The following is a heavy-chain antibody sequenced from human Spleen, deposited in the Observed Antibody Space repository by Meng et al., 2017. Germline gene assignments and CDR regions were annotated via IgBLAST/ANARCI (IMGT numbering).Heavy chain of an antibody. J-gene: IGHJ4*02. V-gene: IGHV1-18*01. CDR3: ARDRPGGKGLDY. CDR1: GYTYTHHG. D-gene: IGHD3-16*01. CDR2: ISAYNGDT. Sequence: QVQQVHSGGEGRNLGASEKDACKASGYTYTHHGIGWVRHAPGQGLEWMGWISAYNGDTIYVQKFQGRVTVTTDASTSTAYMELRSLRSDDTAVYYCARDRPGGKGLDYWGQGTLVTVSS.